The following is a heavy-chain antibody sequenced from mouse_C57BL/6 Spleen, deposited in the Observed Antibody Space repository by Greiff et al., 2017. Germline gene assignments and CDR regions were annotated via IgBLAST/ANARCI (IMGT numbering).Heavy chain of an antibody. CDR3: AYDYDDAMDY. CDR2: IHPSVSDT. V-gene: IGHV1-74*01. CDR1: GYTFTSYW. Sequence: QVQLQQPGAELVKPGASVKVSCKASGYTFTSYWMHWVKQRPGQGLEWIGRIHPSVSDTNYNQKFKGKATLTVDKSSSPAYMQLISLTSEDTAVFYCAYDYDDAMDYWGQGTSVTVSS. J-gene: IGHJ4*01. D-gene: IGHD2-4*01.